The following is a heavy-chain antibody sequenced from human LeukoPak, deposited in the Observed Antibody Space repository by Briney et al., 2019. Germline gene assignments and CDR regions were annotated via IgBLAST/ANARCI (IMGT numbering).Heavy chain of an antibody. CDR3: ARGQTYATGDTDY. Sequence: ASVKVSCTASGYTFTSYDINWVRQATGQGLEWMGWISAYNGNTNYAQKLQGRVTMTTDTSTSTAYMELRSLRSDDTAVYYRARGQTYATGDTDYWGQGTLVTVSS. D-gene: IGHD7-27*01. CDR2: ISAYNGNT. V-gene: IGHV1-18*01. J-gene: IGHJ4*02. CDR1: GYTFTSYD.